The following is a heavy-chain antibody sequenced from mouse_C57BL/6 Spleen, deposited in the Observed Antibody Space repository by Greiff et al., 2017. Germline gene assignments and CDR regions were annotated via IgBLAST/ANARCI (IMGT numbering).Heavy chain of an antibody. CDR3: ARHEAPRGNYHWYFDV. D-gene: IGHD2-1*01. V-gene: IGHV1-62-2*01. CDR1: GYTFTEYT. J-gene: IGHJ1*03. Sequence: QVQLKQSGAELVKPGASVKLSCKASGYTFTEYTIHWVKQRSGQGLEWIGWFYPGSGSIKYNEKFKDKATLTADKSSSTVYMELSRVTSEDSAVYFCARHEAPRGNYHWYFDVWGTGTTVTVSS. CDR2: FYPGSGSI.